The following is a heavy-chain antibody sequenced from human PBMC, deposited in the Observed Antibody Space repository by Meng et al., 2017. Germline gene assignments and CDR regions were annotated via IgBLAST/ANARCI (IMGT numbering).Heavy chain of an antibody. CDR2: IYSGGST. V-gene: IGHV3-53*02. J-gene: IGHJ4*02. CDR1: GFSVTTSY. CDR3: ARDSSSGWYHNY. D-gene: IGHD6-19*01. Sequence: GEPGGSGGGLVRAGGSLGLSCTASGFSVTTSYMSWVRQAPGKGLEWVSVIYSGGSTYYADSVKGRFSISRDNSKNTLYLQMNSLRAEDTAVYFCARDSSSGWYHNYWGQGTLVTVSS.